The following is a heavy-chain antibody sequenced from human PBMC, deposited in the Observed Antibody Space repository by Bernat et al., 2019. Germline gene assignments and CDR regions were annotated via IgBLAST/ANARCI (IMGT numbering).Heavy chain of an antibody. D-gene: IGHD1-14*01. J-gene: IGHJ3*02. CDR2: IYSGSST. V-gene: IGHV3-53*01. Sequence: EVQLVESGGGLIQPGGSLRLSCAASGFTVSSNYMSWVRQAPGKGLEWVSVIYSGSSTYYADSVKGRFTISRDNSKNTLYLQMNSLRAEDTAVYYCARAIEPDGAYAFDIWGQGTMVTVSS. CDR3: ARAIEPDGAYAFDI. CDR1: GFTVSSNY.